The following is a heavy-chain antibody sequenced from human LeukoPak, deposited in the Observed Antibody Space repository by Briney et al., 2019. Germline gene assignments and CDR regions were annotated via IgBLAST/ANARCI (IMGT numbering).Heavy chain of an antibody. V-gene: IGHV1-69*05. CDR1: GGTFSSYA. D-gene: IGHD5-18*01. Sequence: SVKVSCKASGGTFSSYAINWVRQAPGQGLEWMGGIITIFGTANYAQKFQGRVTITTDESTSTAYMELSSLRSEDTAVYYCARDGYRRNYYYYMDVWGKGTTVTVSS. J-gene: IGHJ6*03. CDR2: IITIFGTA. CDR3: ARDGYRRNYYYYMDV.